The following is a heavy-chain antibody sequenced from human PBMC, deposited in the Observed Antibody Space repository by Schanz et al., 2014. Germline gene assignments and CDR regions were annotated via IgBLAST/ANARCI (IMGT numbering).Heavy chain of an antibody. Sequence: QVQLVQSGAEVKKPGASVKVSCKASGYTFTSYGISWVRQAPGQGLEWMGWISPYNGNTNYAQKLQGRVTMTRDTSTSTVYMELTSLRSEDTAVYYCAGTYCSSTSCYTGYYYMDVWGKGTTVTVSS. J-gene: IGHJ6*03. CDR3: AGTYCSSTSCYTGYYYMDV. V-gene: IGHV1-18*01. D-gene: IGHD2-2*02. CDR2: ISPYNGNT. CDR1: GYTFTSYG.